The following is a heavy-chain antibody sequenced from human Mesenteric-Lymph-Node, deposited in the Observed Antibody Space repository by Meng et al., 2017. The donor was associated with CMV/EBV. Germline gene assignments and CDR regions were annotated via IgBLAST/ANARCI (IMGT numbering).Heavy chain of an antibody. CDR2: VNSSGGYI. D-gene: IGHD2-8*01. Sequence: GESLKISCAASGFTFSNYKMNWVRQAPGKGLEWVSFVNSSGGYIYYADSVKGRFTISRDNAKNSLYLQMNSLRAEDTAVSYCARTYCTNGWGCGYFDYWGQGTLVTVSS. CDR1: GFTFSNYK. J-gene: IGHJ4*02. V-gene: IGHV3-21*01. CDR3: ARTYCTNGWGCGYFDY.